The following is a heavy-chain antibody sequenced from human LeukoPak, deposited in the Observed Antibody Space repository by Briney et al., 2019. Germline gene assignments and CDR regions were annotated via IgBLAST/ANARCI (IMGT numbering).Heavy chain of an antibody. Sequence: GGSLRLSCAASVFAFSSHAMTWVRQAPGKGLEWVSTTSASGGSTYYADSVRGRFTISRDNSKNTLYLQMNSLRAEDTAVYYCAKGVKIVSGKYFFDYWGQGTLVTVSS. D-gene: IGHD5/OR15-5a*01. CDR3: AKGVKIVSGKYFFDY. CDR1: VFAFSSHA. CDR2: TSASGGST. V-gene: IGHV3-23*01. J-gene: IGHJ4*02.